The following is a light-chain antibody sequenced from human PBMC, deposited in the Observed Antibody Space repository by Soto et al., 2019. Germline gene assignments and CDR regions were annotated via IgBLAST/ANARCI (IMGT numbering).Light chain of an antibody. V-gene: IGKV1-39*01. CDR3: QQSYSIPPL. J-gene: IGKJ2*01. Sequence: DLQMTQSPSSLSASVGDRVTITCRASQNSSSYLNWYQQKPGKAPKLLIFAASSLQSGVPSRFSGSGSGTDFTLTISSLQPEDFATYYCQQSYSIPPLFGQGTKLQIK. CDR1: QNSSSY. CDR2: AAS.